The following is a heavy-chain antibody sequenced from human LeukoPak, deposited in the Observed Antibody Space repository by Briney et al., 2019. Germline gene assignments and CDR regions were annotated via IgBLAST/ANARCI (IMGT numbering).Heavy chain of an antibody. J-gene: IGHJ4*02. D-gene: IGHD5-12*01. Sequence: SGGSLRLSCAASGFSFSSYGMHWVRQAPGKGLEWVAVIWYDGSNKNYADSVKGRFTISRDNSKNILYLQMNSLRVEDTALYYCASHGGLWGQGTLVTVSS. CDR3: ASHGGL. CDR1: GFSFSSYG. V-gene: IGHV3-33*01. CDR2: IWYDGSNK.